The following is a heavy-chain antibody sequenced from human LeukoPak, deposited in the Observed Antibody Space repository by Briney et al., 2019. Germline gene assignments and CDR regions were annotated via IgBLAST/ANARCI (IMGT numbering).Heavy chain of an antibody. D-gene: IGHD3-10*01. V-gene: IGHV3-74*01. J-gene: IGHJ4*02. CDR1: GFTFSSYG. CDR3: ARGPMVRTNLFDY. CDR2: INSDGSRT. Sequence: PGGSLRLSCAPSGFTFSSYGMHWVRQAPGKGLVWVSRINSDGSRTSYADSVKGRFTISRDNAKNTLYLQVNSLRAEDTAVYYCARGPMVRTNLFDYWGQGTLVTVSS.